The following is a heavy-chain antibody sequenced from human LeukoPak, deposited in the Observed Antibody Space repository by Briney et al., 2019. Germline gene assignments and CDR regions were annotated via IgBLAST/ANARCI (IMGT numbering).Heavy chain of an antibody. Sequence: AASVKVSCKASGYTFIGYYIHWVRQAPGQGLEWMGWINPNSGGTNYAQRFQGRVTMTRDTSISTAYMELSGLRSDDTAVYYCARDHSYDPGEDAFDIWGQGTMVTVSS. D-gene: IGHD5-18*01. CDR1: GYTFIGYY. V-gene: IGHV1-2*02. J-gene: IGHJ3*02. CDR2: INPNSGGT. CDR3: ARDHSYDPGEDAFDI.